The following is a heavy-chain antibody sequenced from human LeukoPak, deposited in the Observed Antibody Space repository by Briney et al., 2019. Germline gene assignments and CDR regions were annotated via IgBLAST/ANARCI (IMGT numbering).Heavy chain of an antibody. CDR1: GYTFTGYY. V-gene: IGHV1-2*02. D-gene: IGHD1-26*01. CDR2: INPNSGGT. Sequence: PGASVKVSCKASGYTFTGYYMHWVRQAPGQGLEWMGWINPNSGGTNYAQKFQGRVTMTRDTSISTAYMELSRLRSDDTAVYYCASISGSYSPPFDYWGQGTLVTVSS. CDR3: ASISGSYSPPFDY. J-gene: IGHJ4*02.